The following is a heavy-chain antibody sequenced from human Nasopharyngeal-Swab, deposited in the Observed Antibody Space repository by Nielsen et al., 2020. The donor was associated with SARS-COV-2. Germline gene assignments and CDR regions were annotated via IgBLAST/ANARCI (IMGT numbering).Heavy chain of an antibody. CDR2: ISGSGGST. CDR1: GFTFSSYA. V-gene: IGHV3-23*01. Sequence: GGSLRLSCAASGFTFSSYAMSWVRQAPGKGLEWVSAISGSGGSTYYADSVKGRFTISRDNSKNTLYPQMNSLRAEDTAVYYCAQTSIGMATIRGVLPYWGQGTLVTVSS. J-gene: IGHJ4*02. CDR3: AQTSIGMATIRGVLPY. D-gene: IGHD5-24*01.